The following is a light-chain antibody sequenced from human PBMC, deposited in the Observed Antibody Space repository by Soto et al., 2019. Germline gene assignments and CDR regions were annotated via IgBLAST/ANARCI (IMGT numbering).Light chain of an antibody. CDR1: QTISTY. Sequence: DIQMTQSPSSLSASVGDRVTISCRASQTISTYLHWYQHKTGRAPRLLISDVSTLQSGVPGRFRGSGSETEFTLTITYLQPEYFATYYCQQGYSIHALTFGGGTKVELK. CDR3: QQGYSIHALT. CDR2: DVS. J-gene: IGKJ4*01. V-gene: IGKV1-39*01.